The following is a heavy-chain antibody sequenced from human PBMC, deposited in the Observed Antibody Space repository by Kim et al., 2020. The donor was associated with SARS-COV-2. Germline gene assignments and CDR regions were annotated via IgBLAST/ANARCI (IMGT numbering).Heavy chain of an antibody. Sequence: SETLSLTCAVYGGSFSGYYWSWIRQPPGKGLEWIGEINHSGSTNYNPSLKSRVTISVDTSKNQFSLKLSSVTAADTAVYYCARGAPPTDIVLMVYAIGYFDYWGQGTLVTVSS. CDR1: GGSFSGYY. CDR3: ARGAPPTDIVLMVYAIGYFDY. V-gene: IGHV4-34*01. D-gene: IGHD2-8*01. CDR2: INHSGST. J-gene: IGHJ4*02.